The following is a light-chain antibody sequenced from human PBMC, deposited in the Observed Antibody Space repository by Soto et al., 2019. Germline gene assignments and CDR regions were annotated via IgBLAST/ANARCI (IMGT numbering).Light chain of an antibody. J-gene: IGKJ1*01. CDR1: QSVSSSY. CDR2: GVS. Sequence: EIVLTQSPGTLSLSPGERATISCRASQSVSSSYLAWYQHKPGQAPRLLIYGVSSRATGVPDRFSGSGSGTDFTLTISRLEPEDFAVYYCQQYDIAPLTFGQGTKVESK. V-gene: IGKV3-20*01. CDR3: QQYDIAPLT.